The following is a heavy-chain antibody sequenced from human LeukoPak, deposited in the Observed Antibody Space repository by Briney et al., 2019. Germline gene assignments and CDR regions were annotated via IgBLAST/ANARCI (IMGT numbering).Heavy chain of an antibody. Sequence: GGSLRLSCAASGFIFSNYWMLWVRQAPGKGLVWVSRIKSDGSTRYADSVKGRFTISRDNAKNTVSLQMNSLRAEDTGVYYCARAPSEIGGYYPEYFRHWGQGTLVTVSP. D-gene: IGHD3-22*01. CDR1: GFIFSNYW. V-gene: IGHV3-74*01. CDR2: IKSDGST. J-gene: IGHJ1*01. CDR3: ARAPSEIGGYYPEYFRH.